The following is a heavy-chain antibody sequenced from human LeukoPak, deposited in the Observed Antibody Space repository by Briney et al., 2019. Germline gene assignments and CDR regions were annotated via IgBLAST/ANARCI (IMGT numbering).Heavy chain of an antibody. CDR2: ISFDGSND. CDR1: GFPFNLHA. Sequence: GRSLRLSCAASGFPFNLHAMNWVRQAPGKGLEWVAFISFDGSNDFYRDSVKGRFSISRDNSKNTLYLQMNDLTVDDAAVFYCARAASTMVTGGGMDVWGPGTTVTVSS. V-gene: IGHV3-30*01. J-gene: IGHJ6*02. D-gene: IGHD5-18*01. CDR3: ARAASTMVTGGGMDV.